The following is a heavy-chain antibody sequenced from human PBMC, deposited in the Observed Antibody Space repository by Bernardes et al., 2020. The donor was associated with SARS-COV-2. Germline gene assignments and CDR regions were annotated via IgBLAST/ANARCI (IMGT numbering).Heavy chain of an antibody. CDR2: IDSDGSST. CDR1: GFTFSRYW. V-gene: IGHV3-74*01. D-gene: IGHD3-10*01. J-gene: IGHJ1*01. CDR3: TREHSDISASYSGSGDFQR. Sequence: ESLRLSCAASGFTFSRYWMHWVRQAPGKGLVWVSRIDSDGSSTTYADAVKGRFTMSRDNAKNTLYLQMNSLTAEDTAVYYCTREHSDISASYSGSGDFQRWGQGTLVTVSS.